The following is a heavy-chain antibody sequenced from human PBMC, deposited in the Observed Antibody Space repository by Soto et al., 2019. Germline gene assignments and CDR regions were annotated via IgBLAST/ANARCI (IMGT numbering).Heavy chain of an antibody. CDR3: AREYDILNWFDP. V-gene: IGHV3-74*01. CDR1: GFTFTDYW. Sequence: GGSLRLSCTASGFTFTDYWMHWVRQAPGRGLVWVSRISIDGSSTAYADSVKGRFTVSRDNAKNTLYLQVNSLRAEDTAVYYCAREYDILNWFDPWGQGTLVTVSS. J-gene: IGHJ5*02. D-gene: IGHD3-9*01. CDR2: ISIDGSST.